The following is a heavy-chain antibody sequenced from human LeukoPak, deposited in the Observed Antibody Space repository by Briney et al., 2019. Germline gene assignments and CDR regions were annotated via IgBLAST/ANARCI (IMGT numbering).Heavy chain of an antibody. CDR1: GFTFSSYW. D-gene: IGHD3-10*01. V-gene: IGHV3-7*01. CDR3: AKAGSSSVFDY. J-gene: IGHJ4*02. Sequence: GGSLRLSCAASGFTFSSYWMSWVRQAPGKGLEWVANIKQDGSEKYYVDSVKGRFTISRDNAKNSLYLQMNSLRAEDTAVYYCAKAGSSSVFDYWGQGTLVTVSS. CDR2: IKQDGSEK.